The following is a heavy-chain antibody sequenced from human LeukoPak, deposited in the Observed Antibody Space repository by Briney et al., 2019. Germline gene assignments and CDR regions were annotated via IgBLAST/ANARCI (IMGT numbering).Heavy chain of an antibody. CDR3: ARQILRGSYFYYLDV. CDR2: IHSRGDNT. Sequence: GGSLRLSCAASGFSFNSFGMSWVRQTPGKGLEWVSSIHSRGDNTHYADSLEGRFIISRDTWKNTVYLQMNRLRVEDTATYYCARQILRGSYFYYLDVWGTGTPVTVSS. J-gene: IGHJ6*03. V-gene: IGHV3-23*01. CDR1: GFSFNSFG. D-gene: IGHD3-10*01.